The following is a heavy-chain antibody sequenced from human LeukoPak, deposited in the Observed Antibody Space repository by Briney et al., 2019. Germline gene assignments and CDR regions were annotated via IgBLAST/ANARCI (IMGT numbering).Heavy chain of an antibody. CDR1: GGSISSGDYY. D-gene: IGHD3-9*01. CDR3: ARDTPYRITIFPENWFDP. J-gene: IGHJ5*02. CDR2: IYYSGST. Sequence: PSQTLSLTCTVSGGSISSGDYYWSWIRQPPGKGLEWIGYIYYSGSTYYNPSLKSRVTISVDTSKNQFSLKLSSVAAADTAVYYCARDTPYRITIFPENWFDPWGQGTLVTVSS. V-gene: IGHV4-30-4*01.